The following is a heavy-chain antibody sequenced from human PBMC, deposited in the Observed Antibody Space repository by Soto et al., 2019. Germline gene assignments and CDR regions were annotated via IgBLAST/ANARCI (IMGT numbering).Heavy chain of an antibody. CDR1: GYNFVTHC. CDR3: ARVQLRGTLGAFEM. V-gene: IGHV5-51*01. J-gene: IGHJ3*02. Sequence: GDSLKISCQISGYNFVTHCIVWVRQMPGKGLQLIGIIFPGDSDTRYSPSFRGHVTISAGKSITSAYLQWSSLKASATRIYYCARVQLRGTLGAFEMCGQGTM. D-gene: IGHD1-1*01. CDR2: IFPGDSDT.